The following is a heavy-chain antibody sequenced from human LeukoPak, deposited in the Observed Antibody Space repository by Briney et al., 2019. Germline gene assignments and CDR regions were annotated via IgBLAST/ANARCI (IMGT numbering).Heavy chain of an antibody. D-gene: IGHD2/OR15-2a*01. Sequence: GRSLRLSCAASGFTFSSYGMHWVRQAPGKGLEWVAVIWYDGSNKYYADSVKGRFTISRDNSKNTLYLQMNSLRAEDTAIYYCARGRSTTTTLPDYWGQGTLVTVSS. V-gene: IGHV3-33*01. CDR1: GFTFSSYG. CDR3: ARGRSTTTTLPDY. J-gene: IGHJ4*02. CDR2: IWYDGSNK.